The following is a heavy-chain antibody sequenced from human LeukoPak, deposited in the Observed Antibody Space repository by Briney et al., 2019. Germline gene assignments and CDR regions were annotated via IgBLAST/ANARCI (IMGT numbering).Heavy chain of an antibody. D-gene: IGHD4-23*01. CDR1: GGSIISDSYY. J-gene: IGHJ4*02. CDR2: MYTSGTT. V-gene: IGHV4-61*02. Sequence: SETLSLTCSVSGGSIISDSYYWNWIRQPAGKGLEWIGRMYTSGTTNYNPSLRSRVTISVDTSKNQFSLKLSSVTAADTAVYYCARRGGHGGSFDYWGQGTLVTVSS. CDR3: ARRGGHGGSFDY.